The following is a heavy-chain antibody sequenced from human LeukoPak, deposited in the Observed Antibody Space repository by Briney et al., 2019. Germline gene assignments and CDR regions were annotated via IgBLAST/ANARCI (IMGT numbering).Heavy chain of an antibody. CDR2: IKEDGSEK. J-gene: IGHJ4*02. V-gene: IGHV3-7*01. CDR1: GFTFSSNW. CDR3: ASLRLGY. D-gene: IGHD3-9*01. Sequence: GGSLRLSCAASGFTFSSNWMHWVRQAPGKGLEWVANIKEDGSEKYYVDSVKGRFTISRDNAKNSLFLQMNSLRAEDTAVYYCASLRLGYWGQGTLSPSPQ.